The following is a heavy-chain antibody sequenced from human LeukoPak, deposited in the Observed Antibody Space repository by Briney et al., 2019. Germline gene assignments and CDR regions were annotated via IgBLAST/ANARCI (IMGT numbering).Heavy chain of an antibody. CDR2: IYDGDSP. CDR3: GGHGVDYGVHRPCYDY. V-gene: IGHV4-59*08. D-gene: IGHD4-17*01. J-gene: IGHJ4*02. Sequence: SETLSLSCTVSGGSISCYYLSWIRRPPGKGLEWVGYIYDGDSPNYNPYPRSRVTISVEKYKNKFSLKLSSMTAADTAVYYCGGHGVDYGVHRPCYDYWGQGTLVTVSS. CDR1: GGSISCYY.